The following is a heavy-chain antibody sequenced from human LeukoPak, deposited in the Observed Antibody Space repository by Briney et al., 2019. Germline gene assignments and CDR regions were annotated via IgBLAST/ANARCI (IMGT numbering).Heavy chain of an antibody. J-gene: IGHJ4*02. CDR1: GGSFSGYY. CDR2: MYHSGST. V-gene: IGHV4-34*01. D-gene: IGHD3-22*01. CDR3: ARGPHTGVNYYDSSGYYY. Sequence: SSETLSLTCAVYGGSFSGYYWSWIRQPPGKGLEWIGEMYHSGSTNYNPSLKSRVTISVDTSKNQFSLKLSSVTAADTAVYYCARGPHTGVNYYDSSGYYYWGQGTLVTVSS.